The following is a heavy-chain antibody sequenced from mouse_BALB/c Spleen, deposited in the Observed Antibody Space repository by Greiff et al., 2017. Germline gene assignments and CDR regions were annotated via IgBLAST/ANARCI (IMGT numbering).Heavy chain of an antibody. CDR2: ISDGGSYT. J-gene: IGHJ1*01. CDR1: GFTFSDYY. V-gene: IGHV5-4*02. CDR3: ARDGDYGSGYFDV. Sequence: EVQRVESGGGLVKPGGSLKLSCAASGFTFSDYYMYWVRQTPEKRLEWVATISDGGSYTYYPDSVKGRFTISRDNAKNNLYLQMSSLKSEDTAMYYCARDGDYGSGYFDVWGAGTTVTVSS. D-gene: IGHD1-1*01.